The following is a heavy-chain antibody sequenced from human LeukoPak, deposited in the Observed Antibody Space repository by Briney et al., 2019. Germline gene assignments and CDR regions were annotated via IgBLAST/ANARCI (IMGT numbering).Heavy chain of an antibody. CDR3: AKTFDILTGYAVFDP. CDR2: IHYSGTN. Sequence: PSATLALTCTFSGGSVSSTSDYWGWLRRPPGKKLKWIGSIHYSGTNYYNPSLKSRVTISVDTSKNQFSLKLSSVTATDTAVYYCAKTFDILTGYAVFDPWGQGTLVTVSS. J-gene: IGHJ5*02. CDR1: GGSVSSTSDY. V-gene: IGHV4-39*01. D-gene: IGHD3-9*01.